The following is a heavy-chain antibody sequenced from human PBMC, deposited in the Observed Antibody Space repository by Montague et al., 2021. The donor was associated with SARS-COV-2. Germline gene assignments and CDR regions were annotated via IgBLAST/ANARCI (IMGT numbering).Heavy chain of an antibody. D-gene: IGHD3-22*01. CDR1: GFTFSSYA. CDR3: ARHGKTRIAMIVVVIGYFDY. V-gene: IGHV3-30-3*01. Sequence: SLRLSCAASGFTFSSYAMHWVCQAPGKGLEWVAVISYDGSNKYYADSVKGRFTISRDNSKNTLYLQMNSLRAEDTAVYYCARHGKTRIAMIVVVIGYFDYWGQGTLVTVSS. CDR2: ISYDGSNK. J-gene: IGHJ4*02.